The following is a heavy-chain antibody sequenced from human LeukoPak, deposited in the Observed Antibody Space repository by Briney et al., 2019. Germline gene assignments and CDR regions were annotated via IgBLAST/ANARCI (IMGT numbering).Heavy chain of an antibody. V-gene: IGHV3-7*03. J-gene: IGHJ4*02. Sequence: PGGSLRLSCAASGFTFSSYWMSWVRQAPGKGLEWVANIKQDGSEKYYVDSVKGRFTISRDNSKNSLYLQMNSLRTEDTALYYCAKDTQSEQQPDYWGQGTLVTVSA. CDR1: GFTFSSYW. D-gene: IGHD6-13*01. CDR2: IKQDGSEK. CDR3: AKDTQSEQQPDY.